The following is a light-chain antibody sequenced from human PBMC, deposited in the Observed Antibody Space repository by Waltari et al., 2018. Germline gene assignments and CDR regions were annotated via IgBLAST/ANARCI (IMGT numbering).Light chain of an antibody. Sequence: EIVLTQSPGTLSLSPGERATLSCRASQSVSSSYLAWYQQKPGQAPRLLIYGASSRATGIPDRFSGSGSGTDFTLTISRLEPEDVAVYYCQQYYTGPSTFGPGTKVDIK. V-gene: IGKV3-20*01. J-gene: IGKJ3*01. CDR2: GAS. CDR3: QQYYTGPST. CDR1: QSVSSSY.